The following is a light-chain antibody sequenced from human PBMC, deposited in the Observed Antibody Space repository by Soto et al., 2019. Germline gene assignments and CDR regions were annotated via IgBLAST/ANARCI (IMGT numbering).Light chain of an antibody. V-gene: IGKV1-5*03. CDR3: QQYNSYWT. J-gene: IGKJ1*01. CDR1: QSISSW. CDR2: KAS. Sequence: DIQMTQSPSTLSASVGDRVTITCRASQSISSWLAWYQQKPGKAPKLLIYKASNLESGVPSRFSGIGSGTEFTLTISSLQPDDFATYYCQQYNSYWTFGQGTKVDI.